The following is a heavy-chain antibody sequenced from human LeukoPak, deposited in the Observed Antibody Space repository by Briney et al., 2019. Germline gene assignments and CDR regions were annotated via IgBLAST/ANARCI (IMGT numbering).Heavy chain of an antibody. CDR3: ARVNSGSYLGSDY. D-gene: IGHD1-26*01. Sequence: PSETLSLTCTVSGYSISSGYYWGWIRQPPGKGQEWIGSIYHSGSTYYNPSLKSRVTISVDTSKNQFSLKLSSVTAADTAVYYCARVNSGSYLGSDYWGQGTLVTVSS. V-gene: IGHV4-38-2*02. CDR1: GYSISSGYY. J-gene: IGHJ4*02. CDR2: IYHSGST.